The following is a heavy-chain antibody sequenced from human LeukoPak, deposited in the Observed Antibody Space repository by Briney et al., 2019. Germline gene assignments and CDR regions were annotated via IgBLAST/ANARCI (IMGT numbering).Heavy chain of an antibody. J-gene: IGHJ4*02. V-gene: IGHV3-74*01. D-gene: IGHD1-7*01. CDR1: GFTFSSYW. CDR3: ANLDWNYGDDY. Sequence: PGGPLRLSCAASGFTFSSYWMHWVRQAPGKGLVWVSRINSDGSSTSYADSVKGRFTISRDNAKNTLYLQMNSLRAEDTAVYYCANLDWNYGDDYWGQGTLVTVSS. CDR2: INSDGSST.